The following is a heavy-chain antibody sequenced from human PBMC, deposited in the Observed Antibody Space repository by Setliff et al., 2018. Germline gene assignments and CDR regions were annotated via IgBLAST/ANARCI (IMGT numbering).Heavy chain of an antibody. Sequence: PGESLKISCAASGFVFGTYGMHWVRQAPGKGLDWVASVRFDGSYKVYADSVKGRFTISRDNSENTLFLQMTSLRPEDTGIYYCAKDPNGDFFGAFDTWGQGALVTVSS. CDR2: VRFDGSYK. V-gene: IGHV3-30*02. CDR1: GFVFGTYG. CDR3: AKDPNGDFFGAFDT. D-gene: IGHD4-17*01. J-gene: IGHJ5*02.